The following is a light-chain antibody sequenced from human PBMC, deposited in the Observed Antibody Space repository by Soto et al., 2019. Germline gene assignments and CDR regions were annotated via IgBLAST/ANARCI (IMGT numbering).Light chain of an antibody. CDR1: QGISSY. Sequence: AIRMTQSPSSLSASTGDRVTITCRASQGISSYLAWYQQKPGKAPKLLIYAASTLQSGGPSRFSGSGSGTDFTLTISCLQPEDFATYYCQQYYSYPRTFGQGTKVEIK. CDR2: AAS. V-gene: IGKV1-8*01. J-gene: IGKJ1*01. CDR3: QQYYSYPRT.